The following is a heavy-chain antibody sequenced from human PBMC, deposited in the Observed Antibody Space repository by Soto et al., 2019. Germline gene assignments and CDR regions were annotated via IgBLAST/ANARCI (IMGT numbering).Heavy chain of an antibody. CDR2: INPNSGGT. J-gene: IGHJ5*02. D-gene: IGHD6-19*01. CDR1: GYTFTGYY. CDR3: ARDSSGWYWNWFDP. Sequence: ASVKVSCKASGYTFTGYYMHWVRQAPGQGLEWMGWINPNSGGTNYAQKFQGWVTMTRDTSISTAYMELSRLRSDDTAVYYCARDSSGWYWNWFDPWGQGTLVIVSS. V-gene: IGHV1-2*04.